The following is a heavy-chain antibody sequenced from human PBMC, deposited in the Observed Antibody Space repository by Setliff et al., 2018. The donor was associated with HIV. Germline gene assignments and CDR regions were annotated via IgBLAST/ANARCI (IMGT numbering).Heavy chain of an antibody. CDR1: GFTFNNYG. D-gene: IGHD2-2*03. Sequence: PGGSLRLSCAASGFTFNNYGMHWVRLAPGKGLEWVAYIWFDGGNKYYADSVKGRFFISRDNSRNTLHLQMNSLRPDDTAVYYCVASPLLDIVIIPADTNLGGHWLDPWGQGTLVTVSS. J-gene: IGHJ5*02. CDR3: VASPLLDIVIIPADTNLGGHWLDP. CDR2: IWFDGGNK. V-gene: IGHV3-30*02.